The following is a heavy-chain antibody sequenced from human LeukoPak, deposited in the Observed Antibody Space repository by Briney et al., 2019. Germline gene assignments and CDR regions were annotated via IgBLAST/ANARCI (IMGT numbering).Heavy chain of an antibody. CDR3: ARATNIWFGELYFDY. Sequence: LSLTCTVSGGSISSYYWSWIRQPPGKGLEWVSYISSSSSYTNYADSVKGRFTISRDNAKNSLYLQMNSLRAEDTAVYYCARATNIWFGELYFDYWGQGTLVTVSS. CDR1: GGSISSYY. D-gene: IGHD3-10*01. J-gene: IGHJ4*02. CDR2: ISSSSSYT. V-gene: IGHV3-11*05.